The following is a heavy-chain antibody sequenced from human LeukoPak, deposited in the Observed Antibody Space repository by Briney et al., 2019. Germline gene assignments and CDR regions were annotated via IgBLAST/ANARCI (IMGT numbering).Heavy chain of an antibody. J-gene: IGHJ4*02. V-gene: IGHV3-30*16. D-gene: IGHD1-26*01. Sequence: GGSLRLSCASSGFTFSSYAMHWVRQAPGKGLEWVAVISYDGSNKYYADSVKGRFTISRDNSKNTLYLQMNSLRAEDTAVYYCARDPRGSYFPYFDYWGQGTLVTVSS. CDR1: GFTFSSYA. CDR2: ISYDGSNK. CDR3: ARDPRGSYFPYFDY.